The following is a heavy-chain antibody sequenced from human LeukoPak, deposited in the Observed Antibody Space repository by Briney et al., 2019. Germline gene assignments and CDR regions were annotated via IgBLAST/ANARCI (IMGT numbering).Heavy chain of an antibody. D-gene: IGHD3-16*01. J-gene: IGHJ3*02. Sequence: GGSLRLSCAASGFTFSTYELYWVRQAPGKGLEWISYISSGGTTIKYADSVRGRFTISRDDGRESLYLQMNSLRVEDTAIYYCGASRQYVGAFDIWGKGRLVSVSS. V-gene: IGHV3-48*03. CDR2: ISSGGTTI. CDR3: GASRQYVGAFDI. CDR1: GFTFSTYE.